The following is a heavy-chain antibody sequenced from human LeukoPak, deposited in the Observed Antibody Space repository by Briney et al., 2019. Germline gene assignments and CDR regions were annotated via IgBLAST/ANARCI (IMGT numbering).Heavy chain of an antibody. D-gene: IGHD6-19*01. CDR1: GFTFSSYS. J-gene: IGHJ4*02. V-gene: IGHV3-21*01. CDR3: ARDKGSSGWPFDY. CDR2: ISSSSSYI. Sequence: GGSLRLSCAASGFTFSSYSMNWVRQAPGKGLAWVSSISSSSSYIYYADSVKGRFTISRDNAKNSLYLQMNSLRAEDTAVYYCARDKGSSGWPFDYRGQGTLVTVSS.